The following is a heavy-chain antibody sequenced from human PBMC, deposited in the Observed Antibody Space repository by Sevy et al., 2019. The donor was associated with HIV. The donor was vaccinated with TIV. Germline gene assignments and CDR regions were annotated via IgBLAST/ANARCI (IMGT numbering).Heavy chain of an antibody. Sequence: GGSLRLSCVASGFTFISYPMAWVRQAPGKGLEWVSTISASGGSTYYADSVKGRFTISKDNSKNMVNLEMNILRADDTALYYCAKEDYSGYDFDYWGQGTVVTVSS. J-gene: IGHJ4*02. CDR2: ISASGGST. V-gene: IGHV3-23*01. D-gene: IGHD5-12*01. CDR1: GFTFISYP. CDR3: AKEDYSGYDFDY.